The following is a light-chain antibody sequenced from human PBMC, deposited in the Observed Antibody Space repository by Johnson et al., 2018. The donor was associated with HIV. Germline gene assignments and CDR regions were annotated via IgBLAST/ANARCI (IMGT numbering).Light chain of an antibody. CDR2: DNN. V-gene: IGLV1-51*01. CDR1: SSNIGNNY. CDR3: GTWDSSLTSGGI. Sequence: QSVLTQPPSVSAAPGQKVTISCSGSSSNIGNNYVSWYQQLPGTAPKLLIYDNNKRPSEIPDRFSGSKSGTSATLGITGLQTEDEAEYYCGTWDSSLTSGGIFGTGTKVTVL. J-gene: IGLJ1*01.